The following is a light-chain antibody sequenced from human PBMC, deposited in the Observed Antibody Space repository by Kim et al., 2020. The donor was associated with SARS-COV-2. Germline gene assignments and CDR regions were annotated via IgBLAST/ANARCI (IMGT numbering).Light chain of an antibody. CDR1: QVISNH. Sequence: ASIGDRVTITCQASQVISNHLTWYQQKPGKAPKLLIYGACTLQSVVPSRFSGSGSGTKFTLTISSLQPEDIATHSCQQFANYPRTLGGGTKVDIK. CDR3: QQFANYPRT. V-gene: IGKV1-9*01. CDR2: GAC. J-gene: IGKJ4*01.